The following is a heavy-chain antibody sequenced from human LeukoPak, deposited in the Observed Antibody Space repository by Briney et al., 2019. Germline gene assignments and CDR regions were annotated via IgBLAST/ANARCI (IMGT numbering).Heavy chain of an antibody. Sequence: PGGSLRLSCAVSGPTVSNNYMSWVRQAPGKGLEWVSVIYSGGTTYYADSVKGRFTISRDNSKNTLYLHMNSLRAEDTAVYYCARDRAPPTSWYFDYWGQGTLVTVSS. V-gene: IGHV3-66*01. CDR2: IYSGGTT. D-gene: IGHD2-2*01. CDR3: ARDRAPPTSWYFDY. CDR1: GPTVSNNY. J-gene: IGHJ4*02.